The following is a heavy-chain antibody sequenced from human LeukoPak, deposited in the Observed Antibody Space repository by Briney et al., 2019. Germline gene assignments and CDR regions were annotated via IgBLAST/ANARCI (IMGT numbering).Heavy chain of an antibody. CDR1: GFSFSKCG. V-gene: IGHV3-30*02. CDR2: IPDDGINK. D-gene: IGHD2-2*01. CDR3: AKDGANYAKDY. J-gene: IGHJ4*02. Sequence: PGGSLRLSCVATGFSFSKCGMHWVRQAPGKGLEWVAYIPDDGINKSYADSVKGRFTISRDDSKYTLYLQMNSLRAEDTAVFYCAKDGANYAKDYWGQGTLVTVSS.